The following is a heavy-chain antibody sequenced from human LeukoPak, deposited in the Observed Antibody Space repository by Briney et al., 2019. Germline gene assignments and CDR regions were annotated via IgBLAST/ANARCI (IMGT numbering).Heavy chain of an antibody. CDR3: ARGGVFFDY. Sequence: SETLSLTCTLSGGSISSFYWSWIRQPPGKGLEWIGYIYYSGSTNYNPSLKSRVTISVDTSKNQFSLKLSSVTAADTAVYYCARGGVFFDYWGQGTLVTVSS. V-gene: IGHV4-59*01. CDR2: IYYSGST. CDR1: GGSISSFY. D-gene: IGHD3-10*01. J-gene: IGHJ4*02.